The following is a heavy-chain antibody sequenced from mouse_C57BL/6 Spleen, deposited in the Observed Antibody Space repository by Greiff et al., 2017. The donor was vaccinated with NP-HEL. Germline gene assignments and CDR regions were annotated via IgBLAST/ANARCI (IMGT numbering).Heavy chain of an antibody. V-gene: IGHV1-52*01. J-gene: IGHJ2*01. CDR1: GYTFTSYW. Sequence: VKQSCKAPGYTFTSYWMHWVKQRPIQGLEWIGNIDPSDSETHYNQKFKDKATLTVDNSSSTAYMQLSSLTSEDSAVYYGARGASNSNPTLDYWGQGTTLTVSS. CDR3: ARGASNSNPTLDY. D-gene: IGHD2-5*01. CDR2: IDPSDSET.